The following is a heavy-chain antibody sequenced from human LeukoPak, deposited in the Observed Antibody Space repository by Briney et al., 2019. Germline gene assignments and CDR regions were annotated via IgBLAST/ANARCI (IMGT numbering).Heavy chain of an antibody. J-gene: IGHJ6*03. Sequence: ASVKVSCKVSGYTLTELSMHWVRQAPGKGLEWMGGFDPEDGETIYAQKFQGRVTMTKDTSTDTAYMELSNLRSEDTAVYYCAFRMTDQPYYYYYMDVWGKGTTVTVSS. V-gene: IGHV1-24*01. D-gene: IGHD2-2*01. CDR1: GYTLTELS. CDR2: FDPEDGET. CDR3: AFRMTDQPYYYYYMDV.